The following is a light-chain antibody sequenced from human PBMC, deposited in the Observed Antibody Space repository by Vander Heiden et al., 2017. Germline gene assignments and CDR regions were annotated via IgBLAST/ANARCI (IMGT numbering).Light chain of an antibody. CDR1: QSVLYSSNNKNY. CDR3: QQYYRTLQYT. J-gene: IGKJ2*01. Sequence: DIVMTQSPDSLAVSLGERATINCKSSQSVLYSSNNKNYLAWYQQKPGQPPKLLIYWASTRESGVPDRFSGSGSGTDFTLTISSLQAEDVAVYYCQQYYRTLQYTFGQGTKLEIK. CDR2: WAS. V-gene: IGKV4-1*01.